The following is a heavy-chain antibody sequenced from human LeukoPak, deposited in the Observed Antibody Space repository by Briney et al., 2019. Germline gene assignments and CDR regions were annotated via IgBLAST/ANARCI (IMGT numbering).Heavy chain of an antibody. CDR2: INSDGSTT. Sequence: GGSLRLSCAASGFIFSSYWMYWVRQAPGKGLVWVSRINSDGSTTTYADSVKGRFTISRDNAKNTLYLQMNSLRAEDTAVYYCAKDSSGWGYFDYWGQGTLVTVSS. D-gene: IGHD6-19*01. CDR1: GFIFSSYW. J-gene: IGHJ4*02. CDR3: AKDSSGWGYFDY. V-gene: IGHV3-74*01.